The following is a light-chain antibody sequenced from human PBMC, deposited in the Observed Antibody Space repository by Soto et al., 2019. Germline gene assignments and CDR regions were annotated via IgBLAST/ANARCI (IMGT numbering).Light chain of an antibody. CDR1: SSDVGGYNY. J-gene: IGLJ2*01. Sequence: QSALTQPASVSGSPGQSITISCTGTSSDVGGYNYVSWYQQHPGKAPKLMIYDVDNRPSGVSNRFSGSKSGNTASLTISGLQAVDEADYYCSSYTTNSSVVFGGGTKLTVL. CDR2: DVD. CDR3: SSYTTNSSVV. V-gene: IGLV2-14*01.